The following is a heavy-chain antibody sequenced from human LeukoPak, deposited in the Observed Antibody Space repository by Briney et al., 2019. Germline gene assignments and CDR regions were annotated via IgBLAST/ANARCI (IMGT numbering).Heavy chain of an antibody. J-gene: IGHJ4*02. CDR2: SNSSGGST. V-gene: IGHV1-46*01. D-gene: IGHD5-18*01. CDR1: GDTFTTDY. Sequence: LWASVKVSCKASGDTFTTDYIHWVRQGPGQGPEWMGVSNSSGGSTTNAQKFQGRVTMTRDTSTSTVYMELNSLRSEDTAVYYCARLSIQLWPGFDYWGQGTLVTVSS. CDR3: ARLSIQLWPGFDY.